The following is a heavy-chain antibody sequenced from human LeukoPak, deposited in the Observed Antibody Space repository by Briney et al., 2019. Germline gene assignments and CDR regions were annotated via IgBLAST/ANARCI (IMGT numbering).Heavy chain of an antibody. CDR2: MNPNSGNT. CDR3: ARVHVRPIFGVVISTSGFDP. CDR1: GYTFTSYD. D-gene: IGHD3-3*01. Sequence: GASVKVSCKASGYTFTSYDINWVRQATGQGLEWMGWMNPNSGNTGYAQKFQGRVTMTRNTSISTAYMELSSLRSEDTAVYYCARVHVRPIFGVVISTSGFDPWGQGTLVTVSS. V-gene: IGHV1-8*01. J-gene: IGHJ5*02.